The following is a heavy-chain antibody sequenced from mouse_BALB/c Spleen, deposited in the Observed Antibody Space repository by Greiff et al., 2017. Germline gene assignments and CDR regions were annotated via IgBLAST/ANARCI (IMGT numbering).Heavy chain of an antibody. CDR2: ISDGGSYT. J-gene: IGHJ4*01. V-gene: IGHV5-4*02. CDR3: ARGRYAYAMDY. Sequence: DVMLVESGGGLVKPGGSLKLSCAASGFTFSDYYMYWVRQTPEKRLEWVATISDGGSYTYYPDSVKGRFTISRDNAKNNLYLQMSSLKSEDTAMYYCARGRYAYAMDYWGQGTSVTVSS. D-gene: IGHD2-10*02. CDR1: GFTFSDYY.